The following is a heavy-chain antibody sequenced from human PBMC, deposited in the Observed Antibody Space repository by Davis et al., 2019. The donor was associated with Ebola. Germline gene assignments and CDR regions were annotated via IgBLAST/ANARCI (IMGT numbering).Heavy chain of an antibody. CDR2: IFYSGTT. D-gene: IGHD7-27*01. CDR3: ARQGELGSWFDP. CDR1: GGSISSYY. Sequence: MPSETLSLTCTVSGGSISSYYWSWIRQPPGKGLEWIGYIFYSGTTNYDPSLKSRVTMSVDTSKNQFSLKLSSVTAADTAVYYCARQGELGSWFDPWGQGTLVTVSS. J-gene: IGHJ5*02. V-gene: IGHV4-59*08.